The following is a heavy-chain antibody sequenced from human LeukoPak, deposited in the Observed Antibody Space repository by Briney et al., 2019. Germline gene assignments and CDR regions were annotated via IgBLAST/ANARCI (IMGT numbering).Heavy chain of an antibody. D-gene: IGHD4-23*01. V-gene: IGHV7-4-1*02. Sequence: GASVKVSCKASGYSFTSQAINWVRQAHRQGLQWMEWVNTTTGNPTYAQGFTGRFVFSFDTSVSTAYLQISSLKAEDTAVYYCVGAETSVGYFDYWGQGTLVTVSS. J-gene: IGHJ4*02. CDR3: VGAETSVGYFDY. CDR2: VNTTTGNP. CDR1: GYSFTSQA.